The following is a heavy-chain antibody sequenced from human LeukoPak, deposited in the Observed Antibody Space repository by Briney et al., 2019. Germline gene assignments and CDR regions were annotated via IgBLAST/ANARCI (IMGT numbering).Heavy chain of an antibody. CDR2: IYYSGST. V-gene: IGHV4-39*01. D-gene: IGHD3-9*01. CDR1: GGSISSSSYY. CDR3: AGSRLVIPDY. J-gene: IGHJ4*02. Sequence: SETLSLTCTVSGGSISSSSYYWGWIRQPPGTGLEWIGSIYYSGSTYYNPSLKSRVTISVDTSKNQFSLKLSSVTAADTAVYYCAGSRLVIPDYWGQGTLVTASS.